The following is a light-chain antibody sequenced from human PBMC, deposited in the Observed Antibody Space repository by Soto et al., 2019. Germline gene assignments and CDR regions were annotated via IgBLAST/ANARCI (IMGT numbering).Light chain of an antibody. Sequence: QSALTQPASVSGSPGQSITISCTGTGSDVGGFNSVSWHQQHPGKAPKLMIYDVSNRPSGVSNRFSGSKFDNTASLTISGLQAEDEADYYCSSYTSSSTLVFGGGTKLTVL. CDR1: GSDVGGFNS. CDR3: SSYTSSSTLV. V-gene: IGLV2-14*01. CDR2: DVS. J-gene: IGLJ3*02.